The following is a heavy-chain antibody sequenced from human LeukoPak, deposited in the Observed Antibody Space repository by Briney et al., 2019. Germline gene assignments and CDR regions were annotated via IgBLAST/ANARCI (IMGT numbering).Heavy chain of an antibody. V-gene: IGHV3-9*01. Sequence: LAGGSLRLSCAASGFTFDDYAMHWVRHAPGKGLEWVSGISWNSGSIGYADSVKGRFTISRDNAKNSLYLQMNSLRAEDTALYYCAREITGYYYGMDVWGQGTTVTVSS. J-gene: IGHJ6*02. D-gene: IGHD1-14*01. CDR2: ISWNSGSI. CDR3: AREITGYYYGMDV. CDR1: GFTFDDYA.